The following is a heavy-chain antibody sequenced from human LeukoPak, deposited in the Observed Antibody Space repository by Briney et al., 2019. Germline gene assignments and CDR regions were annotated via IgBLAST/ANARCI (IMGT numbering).Heavy chain of an antibody. CDR1: GGSIRSSGYY. Sequence: SETLSLTCTVSGGSIRSSGYYWGWIRQPPGKGLEWIGSIYYSGSTYYNPSLKSRVTISVNTSKNQFSLKLSSVTAADTAVYYCARHLDGYNYYYYYYMDVWGKGTTVTSP. CDR3: ARHLDGYNYYYYYYMDV. D-gene: IGHD5-24*01. V-gene: IGHV4-39*01. CDR2: IYYSGST. J-gene: IGHJ6*03.